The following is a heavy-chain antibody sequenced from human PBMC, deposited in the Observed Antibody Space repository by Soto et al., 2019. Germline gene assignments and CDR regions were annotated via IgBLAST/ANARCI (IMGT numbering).Heavy chain of an antibody. V-gene: IGHV3-7*01. D-gene: IGHD3-3*01. CDR1: GFTFSSYC. Sequence: PVGSLRLSCAASGFTFSSYCMSWVRQAPGKGLEWVANIKQDGSEKYYVDSVKGRFTISRDNAKNSLYLQMNSLRAEDTAVYYCARASELYYDFWSGYYQYYFDYWGQGTLVTVSS. CDR2: IKQDGSEK. CDR3: ARASELYYDFWSGYYQYYFDY. J-gene: IGHJ4*02.